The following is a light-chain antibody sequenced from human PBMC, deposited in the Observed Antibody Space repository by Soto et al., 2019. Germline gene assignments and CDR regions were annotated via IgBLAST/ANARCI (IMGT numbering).Light chain of an antibody. CDR1: RSNVGRNS. J-gene: IGLJ1*01. CDR2: GNS. CDR3: QSYDSSLSGYV. Sequence: QAVVTQPPSASQTPGQRVTISCSGSRSNVGRNSVSWYQHVPGTAPKLLIYGNSNRPSGVPDRFSGSKSGTSASLAITGLQAEDEADYYCQSYDSSLSGYVFGTGTKLTVL. V-gene: IGLV1-40*01.